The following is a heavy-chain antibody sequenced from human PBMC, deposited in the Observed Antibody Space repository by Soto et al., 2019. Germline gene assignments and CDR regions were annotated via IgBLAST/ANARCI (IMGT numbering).Heavy chain of an antibody. Sequence: QVQLVESGGGVVQPGRSLRLSCAVSGFTFSDYVMHWVHQAPGKGLEWLAVISSDGSTKHYTDSMKGRFTVSRDNSNDTLYLQMNNLRGGDTAVYFCARQNSGWSYYFDFWGQGTLVTVSS. D-gene: IGHD6-19*01. CDR2: ISSDGSTK. J-gene: IGHJ4*02. V-gene: IGHV3-30-3*01. CDR1: GFTFSDYV. CDR3: ARQNSGWSYYFDF.